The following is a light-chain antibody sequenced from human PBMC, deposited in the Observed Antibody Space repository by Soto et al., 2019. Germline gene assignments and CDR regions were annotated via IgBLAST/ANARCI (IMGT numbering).Light chain of an antibody. CDR3: QQTYATPIN. CDR2: AAS. CDR1: QSISSW. Sequence: DIQMTQSPSTLSASVGYRVTITCRASQSISSWLAWYQQKPGKAPKLLIYAASSLQSGVPSRFSGSGSGTAFTLTISSLQPDDFATYYCQQTYATPINFGQGTRLEIK. J-gene: IGKJ5*01. V-gene: IGKV1-5*01.